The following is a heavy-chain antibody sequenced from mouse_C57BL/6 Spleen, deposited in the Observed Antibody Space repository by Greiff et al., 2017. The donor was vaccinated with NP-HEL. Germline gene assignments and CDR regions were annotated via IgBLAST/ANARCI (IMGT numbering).Heavy chain of an antibody. J-gene: IGHJ4*01. CDR2: ISDGGSYT. V-gene: IGHV5-4*03. Sequence: EVKVVESGGGLVKPGGSLKLSCAASGFTFSSYAMSWVRQTPEKRLEWVATISDGGSYTYYPDNVKGRFTISRDNAKNNLYLQMSHLKSEDTAMYYCARPLITTVAPMDYWGQGTSVTVSS. CDR1: GFTFSSYA. D-gene: IGHD1-1*01. CDR3: ARPLITTVAPMDY.